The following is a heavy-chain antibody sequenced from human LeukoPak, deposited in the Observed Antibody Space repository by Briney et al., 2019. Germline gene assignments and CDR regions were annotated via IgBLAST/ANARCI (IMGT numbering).Heavy chain of an antibody. CDR3: ASAADDSSGYYGPNWFDP. Sequence: ASVKVSCKASGGTFSSYAISWVRQAPGQGLEWMGRIIPILGIANYAQKFQGRVTITAYKSTSTAYMELSSLRSEDTAVYYCASAADDSSGYYGPNWFDPWGQGTLVTVSS. CDR2: IIPILGIA. CDR1: GGTFSSYA. J-gene: IGHJ5*02. D-gene: IGHD3-22*01. V-gene: IGHV1-69*04.